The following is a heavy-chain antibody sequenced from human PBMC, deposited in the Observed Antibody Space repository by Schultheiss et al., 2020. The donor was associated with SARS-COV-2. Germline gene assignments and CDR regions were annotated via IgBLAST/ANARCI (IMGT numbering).Heavy chain of an antibody. J-gene: IGHJ3*02. CDR2: INSDGSST. CDR3: ARDLDVRGAFDI. V-gene: IGHV3-74*01. CDR1: GFTFSSYW. Sequence: GESLKISCAASGFTFSSYWMHWVRQAPGKGLVWVSRINSDGSSTSYADSVKGRFTISRDNAKNTLYLQMNSLRAEDTAVYYCARDLDVRGAFDIWGQGTMVTVSS. D-gene: IGHD1-1*01.